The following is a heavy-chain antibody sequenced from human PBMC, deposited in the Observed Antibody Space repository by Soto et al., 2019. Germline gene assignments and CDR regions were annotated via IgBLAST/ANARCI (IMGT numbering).Heavy chain of an antibody. D-gene: IGHD3-10*01. Sequence: EVQLVESGGGLVQPGGSLRLSCAASGFTFSSYWMHWVRQAPGKGLVWVSRINSDGSSTSYADSVKGRFTISRDNAKNTLYLQMNSLSAEDTAVYYCARGVPLWFGELLGRFDPWGQGTLVTVSS. V-gene: IGHV3-74*01. CDR3: ARGVPLWFGELLGRFDP. J-gene: IGHJ5*02. CDR2: INSDGSST. CDR1: GFTFSSYW.